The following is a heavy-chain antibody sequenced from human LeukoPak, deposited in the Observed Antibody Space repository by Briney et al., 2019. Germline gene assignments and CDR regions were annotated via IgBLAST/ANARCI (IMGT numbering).Heavy chain of an antibody. D-gene: IGHD3-10*01. Sequence: PGGSLRLSCVASGISVSGTFMSWVRQAPGKGLEWVSTMYSGGATHYADSVKGRFSVSRGNVENTLYLQMDNLRVEDTAVYYCARVVTFELDYWGQGTPVLVSS. V-gene: IGHV3-53*01. CDR2: MYSGGAT. CDR1: GISVSGTF. CDR3: ARVVTFELDY. J-gene: IGHJ4*02.